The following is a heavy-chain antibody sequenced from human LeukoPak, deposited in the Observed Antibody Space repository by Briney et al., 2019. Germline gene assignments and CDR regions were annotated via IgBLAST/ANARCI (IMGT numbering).Heavy chain of an antibody. Sequence: GGSLRLSCAASGFTVXNDYMSXVRQAPGKGLEWVSIIYTGGSTYYADSVKGRFTISRDNSKNTLYLQINSLRAEDTAVYYCARGLLMRTTDYWGQGTLVTVSS. CDR3: ARGLLMRTTDY. D-gene: IGHD4/OR15-4a*01. CDR2: IYTGGST. J-gene: IGHJ4*02. CDR1: GFTVXNDY. V-gene: IGHV3-53*01.